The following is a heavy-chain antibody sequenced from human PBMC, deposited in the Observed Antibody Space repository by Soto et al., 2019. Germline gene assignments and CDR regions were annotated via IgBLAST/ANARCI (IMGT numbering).Heavy chain of an antibody. D-gene: IGHD3-10*01. CDR1: GGSLTNYY. J-gene: IGHJ5*02. CDR3: ARSAYGSGGRWFDP. V-gene: IGHV4-59*01. CDR2: IYYSGNS. Sequence: TLSLTCTVSGGSLTNYYWGWIRQPPGRGLEWIGYIYYSGNSNYNPSLKSRVTISGDTSKNQFSLRLSSVTAADTAVYYCARSAYGSGGRWFDPWGQGTLVTVSS.